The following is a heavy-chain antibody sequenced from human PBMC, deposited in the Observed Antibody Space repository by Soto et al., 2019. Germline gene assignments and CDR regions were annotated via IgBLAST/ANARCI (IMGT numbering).Heavy chain of an antibody. CDR2: ISSSSSYI. CDR3: ARGGSGHIVVVPAAPDY. J-gene: IGHJ4*02. D-gene: IGHD2-2*01. V-gene: IGHV3-21*01. CDR1: GFTFSSYS. Sequence: GGSLRLSCAASGFTFSSYSMNWVRQAPGKGLEWVSSISSSSSYIYYADSVKGRFTISRDNAKNSLYLQMNSLRAEDTAVYYCARGGSGHIVVVPAAPDYWGQGTLVTVSS.